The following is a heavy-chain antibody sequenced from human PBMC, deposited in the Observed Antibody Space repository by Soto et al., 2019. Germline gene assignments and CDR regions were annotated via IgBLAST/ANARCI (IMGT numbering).Heavy chain of an antibody. D-gene: IGHD3-3*01. Sequence: QVQLQESGPGLVKPSETLSLTCTVSGVSFKSGSYSWSWIRQPPGKGLERIGYVYHTGRTSYKPSLKGRVSISMDTSKSQFSLNLDSVTAADTAVYFCARDFAYFDSWGQGTLVTVSS. CDR2: VYHTGRT. V-gene: IGHV4-61*01. CDR1: GVSFKSGSYS. CDR3: ARDFAYFDS. J-gene: IGHJ4*02.